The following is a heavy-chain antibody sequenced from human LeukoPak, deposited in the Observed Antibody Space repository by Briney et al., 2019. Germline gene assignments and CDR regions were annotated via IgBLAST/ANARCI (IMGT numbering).Heavy chain of an antibody. CDR2: VYPGDSNT. CDR1: GYIFSTYW. V-gene: IGHV5-51*01. CDR3: ARHPDPVETTTIIRDWFDP. Sequence: GESLKISCKGSGYIFSTYWIAWVRQMPGKGLEWMGIVYPGDSNTRYSPSFQGQVTISVDKSISTAYLQWSSLKASDTAMYYCARHPDPVETTTIIRDWFDPWGQGTLVTVSS. J-gene: IGHJ5*02. D-gene: IGHD5-24*01.